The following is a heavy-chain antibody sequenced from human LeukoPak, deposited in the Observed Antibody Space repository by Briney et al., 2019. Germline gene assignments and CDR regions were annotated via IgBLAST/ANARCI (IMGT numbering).Heavy chain of an antibody. V-gene: IGHV1-69*01. Sequence: ASVKVSCKASGGTFSSYAISWVRQAPGQGLEWMGGIIPIFGTANYAQKFQGRVTITADESTSTAYMELSSLRSEDTAVYYCARDGGYSSSSGGFDYWGQGTLVTVPS. J-gene: IGHJ4*02. CDR1: GGTFSSYA. CDR3: ARDGGYSSSSGGFDY. CDR2: IIPIFGTA. D-gene: IGHD6-6*01.